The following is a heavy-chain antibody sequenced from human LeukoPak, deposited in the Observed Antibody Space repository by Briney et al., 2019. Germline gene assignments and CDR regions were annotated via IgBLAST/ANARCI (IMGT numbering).Heavy chain of an antibody. J-gene: IGHJ4*02. CDR2: IYHSGST. CDR3: ARGRYCSDGSCYLDY. D-gene: IGHD2-15*01. CDR1: GYSISFGYY. V-gene: IGHV4-38-2*02. Sequence: PSETLSLTCTVSGYSISFGYYWGWIRQPPGKGLEWIGSIYHSGSTNYTPSLKSRVTMSVDTSKNQFSLKLSSVTAADTAVYYCARGRYCSDGSCYLDYWGQGTLVTVSS.